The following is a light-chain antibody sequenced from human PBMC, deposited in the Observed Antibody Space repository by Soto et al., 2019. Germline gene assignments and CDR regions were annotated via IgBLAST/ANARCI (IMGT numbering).Light chain of an antibody. Sequence: EIVLTQSPDTLSVSPGERATLSCRASQSVDPIYLAWYLKKPGRAPKLLIYGASSRAAGIPDRFSGSESDRDFTLTITRLQPHDFAVYYCHQYSDSPPWTFGQGTKVEFK. CDR1: QSVDPIY. CDR3: HQYSDSPPWT. CDR2: GAS. J-gene: IGKJ1*01. V-gene: IGKV3-20*01.